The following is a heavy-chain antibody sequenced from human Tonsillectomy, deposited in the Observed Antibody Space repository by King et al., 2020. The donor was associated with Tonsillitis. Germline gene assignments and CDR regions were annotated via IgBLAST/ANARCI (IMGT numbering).Heavy chain of an antibody. J-gene: IGHJ5*02. Sequence: VQLVESGAEVKKPGESLRISCKGSGYSFTSYWISWVRQMPGKGLEWMGRIDPSDSYTDYSPSFQGHVTISADRSISTAYLQWSSLKASDTAMYYCATQYDFWSGSRGWFDPWGQGTLGTGSS. CDR1: GYSFTSYW. CDR3: ATQYDFWSGSRGWFDP. D-gene: IGHD3-3*01. CDR2: IDPSDSYT. V-gene: IGHV5-10-1*03.